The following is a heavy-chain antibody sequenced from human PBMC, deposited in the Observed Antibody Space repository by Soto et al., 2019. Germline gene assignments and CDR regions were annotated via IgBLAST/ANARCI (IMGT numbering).Heavy chain of an antibody. CDR3: AKAHREQLRINYFDY. CDR2: VSASGDTT. D-gene: IGHD1-1*01. V-gene: IGHV3-23*01. J-gene: IGHJ4*02. Sequence: GGSLRLSCAGSGFTFSSYAMSWVRQAPGKGLEWVAGVSASGDTTNHRDSVKGRFTISRDNFKKMLYLQMNSLRAEDTAVYYCAKAHREQLRINYFDYWGQGTLVTVSS. CDR1: GFTFSSYA.